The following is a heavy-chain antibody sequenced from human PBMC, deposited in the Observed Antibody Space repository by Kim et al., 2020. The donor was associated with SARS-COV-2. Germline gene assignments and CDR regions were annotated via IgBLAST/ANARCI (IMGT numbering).Heavy chain of an antibody. CDR2: IYYSGST. CDR1: GGSISSGGYY. D-gene: IGHD6-6*01. V-gene: IGHV4-31*03. Sequence: SETLSLTCTVSGGSISSGGYYWSWIRQHPGKGLEWIGYIYYSGSTYYNPSLKSRVTISVDTSKNQFSLKLSSVTAADTAVYYCARDLSADSSSSRGYWFDPWGQGTLVTVSS. CDR3: ARDLSADSSSSRGYWFDP. J-gene: IGHJ5*02.